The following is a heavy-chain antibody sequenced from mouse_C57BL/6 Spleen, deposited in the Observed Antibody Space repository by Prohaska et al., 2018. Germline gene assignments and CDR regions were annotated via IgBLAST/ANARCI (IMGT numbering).Heavy chain of an antibody. V-gene: IGHV1-69*01. J-gene: IGHJ2*01. CDR2: IDPSDSYT. Sequence: QVQLQQPGAELVMPGASVKLSCKASGYTFTSYWMHWVKQRPGQGLEWIGEIDPSDSYTNYNQKFKGKATLTVDKSSSTAYMQLSSLTSEDSAVYYCARLDYWGQGTTLTVSS. CDR1: GYTFTSYW. CDR3: ARLDY.